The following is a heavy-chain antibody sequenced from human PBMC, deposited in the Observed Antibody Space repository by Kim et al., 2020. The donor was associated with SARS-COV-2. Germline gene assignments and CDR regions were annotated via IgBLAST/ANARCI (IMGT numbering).Heavy chain of an antibody. D-gene: IGHD5-12*01. CDR1: GCSISSSSYY. CDR2: IYYSGST. CDR3: ARRRLELIGWLQRRTYYFDY. Sequence: SETLSLTCTVSGCSISSSSYYWGWIRQPPGKGLEWNGSIYYSGSTYYNPSLKSRVTISVDTSKKQFSLKLSSVTAADTAVYYCARRRLELIGWLQRRTYYFDYWGQGTLGTVSS. J-gene: IGHJ4*02. V-gene: IGHV4-39*01.